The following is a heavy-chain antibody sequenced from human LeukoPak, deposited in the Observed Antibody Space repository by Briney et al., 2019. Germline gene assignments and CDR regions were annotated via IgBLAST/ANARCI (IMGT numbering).Heavy chain of an antibody. Sequence: PSETLSLTCAVYGGSFSGYYWSWIRQPPGKGLEWIGEINHSGSTNYNPSLKSRVTISVDTSKNQFSLKLSSVTAADTAVYYCARLYDFWSGYIDYWGQGTLVTVSS. CDR2: INHSGST. D-gene: IGHD3-3*01. CDR3: ARLYDFWSGYIDY. V-gene: IGHV4-34*01. J-gene: IGHJ4*02. CDR1: GGSFSGYY.